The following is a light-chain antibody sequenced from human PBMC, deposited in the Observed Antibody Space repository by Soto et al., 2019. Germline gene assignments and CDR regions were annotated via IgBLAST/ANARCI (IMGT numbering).Light chain of an antibody. V-gene: IGKV1-6*01. Sequence: AIQMIQSPSSLSASVGDRVTITCRASQGIRNDLGWYQQKPGKAPKLLIYAASSLQSGVPSRFSGSGSGTDFTLTISSLQPEDFATYYCLQDYNYTFGQGTKLEIK. J-gene: IGKJ2*01. CDR1: QGIRND. CDR2: AAS. CDR3: LQDYNYT.